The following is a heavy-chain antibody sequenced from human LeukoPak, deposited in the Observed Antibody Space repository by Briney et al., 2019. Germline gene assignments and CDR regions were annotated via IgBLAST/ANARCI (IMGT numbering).Heavy chain of an antibody. D-gene: IGHD6-13*01. CDR3: ASRGSSWPPFDY. CDR2: IYYSGST. V-gene: IGHV4-61*01. Sequence: PSETLSLTCTVSGGSISSGSYYWSWIRQPPGKGLEWIGYIYYSGSTNYNPSLKSRVTISVDTSKNQFSLKPSSVTAADTAVYYCASRGSSWPPFDYWGQGTLVTVSS. J-gene: IGHJ4*02. CDR1: GGSISSGSYY.